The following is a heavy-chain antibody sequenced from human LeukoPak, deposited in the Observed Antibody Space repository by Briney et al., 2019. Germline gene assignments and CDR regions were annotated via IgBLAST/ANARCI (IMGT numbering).Heavy chain of an antibody. Sequence: SETLSLTCTVSGGSISSSSYYWGWLRQPPGKGLEWIGSIYYSGSTYYNPSLKSRVTISVDTSKNQFSLKLSSVTAADTAVYYCAGHTYYDFNWFDPWGQGTLVTVSS. D-gene: IGHD3-3*01. V-gene: IGHV4-39*01. J-gene: IGHJ5*02. CDR2: IYYSGST. CDR3: AGHTYYDFNWFDP. CDR1: GGSISSSSYY.